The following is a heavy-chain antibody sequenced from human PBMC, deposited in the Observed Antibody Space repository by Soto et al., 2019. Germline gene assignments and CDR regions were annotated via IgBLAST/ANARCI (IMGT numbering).Heavy chain of an antibody. J-gene: IGHJ4*02. V-gene: IGHV4-39*01. Sequence: QLQLQESGPGLVKPSETLSLICSVSRGSISSSSYYWGWIRQPPGKGLEWIGSIHYSGSTYYNPSLKSRVTLSVDTSKNQFSLKVTSVTAADTAIYYCARHPLVNYFDYWGQGTLVTVSS. CDR3: ARHPLVNYFDY. D-gene: IGHD6-6*01. CDR2: IHYSGST. CDR1: RGSISSSSYY.